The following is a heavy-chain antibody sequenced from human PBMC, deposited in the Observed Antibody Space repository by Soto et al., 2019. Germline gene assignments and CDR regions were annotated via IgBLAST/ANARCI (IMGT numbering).Heavy chain of an antibody. CDR2: IYPGDSDT. V-gene: IGHV5-51*01. Sequence: PGESLKISCKGSGYSFTSYWIGWVRQMPGKGLEWMGIIYPGDSDTRYSPSFQGQVTISADKSISTAYLQWSSLKASDTAMYYCASLGYCSGGSCHNWFDPWGQGTLVTVSS. CDR1: GYSFTSYW. CDR3: ASLGYCSGGSCHNWFDP. D-gene: IGHD2-15*01. J-gene: IGHJ5*02.